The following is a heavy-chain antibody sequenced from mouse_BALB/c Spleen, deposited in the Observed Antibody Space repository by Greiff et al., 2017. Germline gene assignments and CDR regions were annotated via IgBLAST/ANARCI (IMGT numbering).Heavy chain of an antibody. Sequence: EVHLVESGPGLVKPSQSLSLTCTVTGYSITSDYAWNWIRQFPGNKLEWMGYISYSGSTSYNPSLKSRISITRDTSKNQFFLQLNSVTTEDTATYYCARYDYGSDYWGQGTTLTVSS. V-gene: IGHV3-2*02. CDR2: ISYSGST. J-gene: IGHJ2*01. CDR1: GYSITSDYA. D-gene: IGHD1-1*01. CDR3: ARYDYGSDY.